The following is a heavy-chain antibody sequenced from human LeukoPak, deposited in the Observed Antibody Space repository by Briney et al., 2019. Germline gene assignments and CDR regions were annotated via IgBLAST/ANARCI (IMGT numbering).Heavy chain of an antibody. CDR3: ARGTRTLWFGELSS. CDR1: GFTFSSYA. CDR2: ISYDGSNK. Sequence: PGRSLRLSCAASGFTFSSYAMHWVRQAPGKGLEWVAVISYDGSNKYYADSVKGRFPISRDNSKNTLYLQMNSLRAEDTAVYYCARGTRTLWFGELSSWGQGTLVTVSS. J-gene: IGHJ4*02. D-gene: IGHD3-10*01. V-gene: IGHV3-30*04.